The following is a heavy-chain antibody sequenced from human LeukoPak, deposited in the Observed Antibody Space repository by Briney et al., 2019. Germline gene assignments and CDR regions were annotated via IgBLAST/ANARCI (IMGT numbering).Heavy chain of an antibody. V-gene: IGHV3-21*04. CDR2: ISSSSSYI. J-gene: IGHJ3*02. CDR1: GFTFSSYS. D-gene: IGHD1/OR15-1a*01. Sequence: GGSLRLSCAASGFTFSSYSMNWVRQAPGKGLEWVSSISSSSSYIYYADSMKARFTISRDNAKNSLYLQMNSLRTEDTAVYYCTRDGGTQGNTAFDMWGPGTMVTVSS. CDR3: TRDGGTQGNTAFDM.